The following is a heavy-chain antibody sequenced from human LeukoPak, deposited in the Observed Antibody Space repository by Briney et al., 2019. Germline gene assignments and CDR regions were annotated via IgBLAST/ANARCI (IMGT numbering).Heavy chain of an antibody. J-gene: IGHJ4*02. Sequence: PGRSLRLSCAASGFTFDDYAMHWVRQAPGKGLEWVSSISSSSSYIYYADSVKGRFTISRDNAKNSLYLQMNSLRAEDTAVYYCARDLLYSLWGQGTLVTVSS. CDR1: GFTFDDYA. CDR2: ISSSSSYI. CDR3: ARDLLYSL. V-gene: IGHV3-21*01. D-gene: IGHD3-10*02.